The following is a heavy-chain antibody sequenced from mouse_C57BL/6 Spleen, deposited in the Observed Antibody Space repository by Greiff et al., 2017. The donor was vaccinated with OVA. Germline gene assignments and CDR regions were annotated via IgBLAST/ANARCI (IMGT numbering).Heavy chain of an antibody. V-gene: IGHV1-82*01. J-gene: IGHJ4*01. CDR3: ASFYGLSMDY. Sequence: SGPELVKPGASVKISCKASGYAFSSSWMNWVKQRPGKGLEWIGRIYPGDGDTNYNGKFKGKATLTADKSSSTAYMQLSSLTSEDSAVYFCASFYGLSMDYWGQGTSVTVSS. CDR2: IYPGDGDT. D-gene: IGHD1-1*01. CDR1: GYAFSSSW.